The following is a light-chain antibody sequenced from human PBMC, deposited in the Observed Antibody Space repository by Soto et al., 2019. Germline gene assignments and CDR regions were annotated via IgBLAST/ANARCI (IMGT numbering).Light chain of an antibody. Sequence: EIVMTQSPATLSVSPGERATLSCRASQSVSSNLALYQQKPGQAPRLLIYGASTRATGIPARFSGSGSGTEFNLTISSLQSEDFAVYYCQHYNNWPRTFGQGTKVEIK. CDR1: QSVSSN. V-gene: IGKV3-15*01. CDR3: QHYNNWPRT. J-gene: IGKJ1*01. CDR2: GAS.